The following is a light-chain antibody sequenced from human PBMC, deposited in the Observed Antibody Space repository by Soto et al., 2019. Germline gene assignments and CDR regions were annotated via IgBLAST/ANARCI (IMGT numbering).Light chain of an antibody. V-gene: IGKV3-15*01. CDR3: QQYNNWPPWT. Sequence: EIVMTQSPATLSVSPGERATLSCRASQSVSSNLAWYQQKPGQAPRLLIYGASTRATGIPARFSGSGSETEFTLTLSSLQSEDFAVYYCQQYNNWPPWTFGQGTKVEIK. CDR1: QSVSSN. J-gene: IGKJ1*01. CDR2: GAS.